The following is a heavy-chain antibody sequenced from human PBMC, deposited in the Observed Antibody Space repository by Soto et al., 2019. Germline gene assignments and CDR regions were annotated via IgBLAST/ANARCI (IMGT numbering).Heavy chain of an antibody. Sequence: EVQLLESGGGLVQPRGSLRLSCAASGFTFSSYAMSWVRQAPGKGLEWVSIISGTSDSTYYADSVKGRFTISRDNSKNTLYLQMSSLRAEDTAVYYCAKIRGYSGYGYFDYWGQGAQVTVSS. CDR1: GFTFSSYA. CDR3: AKIRGYSGYGYFDY. V-gene: IGHV3-23*01. CDR2: ISGTSDST. D-gene: IGHD5-12*01. J-gene: IGHJ4*02.